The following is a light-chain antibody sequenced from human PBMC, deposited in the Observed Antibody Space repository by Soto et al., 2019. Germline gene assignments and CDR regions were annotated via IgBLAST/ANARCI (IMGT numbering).Light chain of an antibody. CDR1: RGNIGAGYD. CDR3: HSYDSSLGGARV. CDR2: GNS. V-gene: IGLV1-40*01. Sequence: QAVLTQPPSVSGAPGQRVTISCTGSRGNIGAGYDVHWYQQLPGTAPKLVIYGNSNRPSGVPDRISGSKSGTSASLAITGLQAEDEADYYCHSYDSSLGGARVFGGGTKLTVL. J-gene: IGLJ2*01.